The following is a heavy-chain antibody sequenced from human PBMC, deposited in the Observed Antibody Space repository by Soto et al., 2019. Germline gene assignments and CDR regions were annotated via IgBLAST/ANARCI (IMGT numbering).Heavy chain of an antibody. J-gene: IGHJ5*02. Sequence: TPCLTSPFSGVSISSGDDCLRWLRQPLGKGLEWIGYIYYIGNTNYNPSLKSRVIISVDTSKNLFSLKLTSVTAADTAVYYCARIPVDTSMIYFLDLWGQG. CDR3: ARIPVDTSMIYFLDL. D-gene: IGHD5-18*01. V-gene: IGHV4-61*08. CDR2: IYYIGNT. CDR1: GVSISSGDDC.